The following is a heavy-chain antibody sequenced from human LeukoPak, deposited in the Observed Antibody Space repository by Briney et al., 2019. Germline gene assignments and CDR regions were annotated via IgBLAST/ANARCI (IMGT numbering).Heavy chain of an antibody. J-gene: IGHJ4*02. D-gene: IGHD3-10*01. V-gene: IGHV4-59*01. CDR3: ARDQSGGYYFDY. CDR1: GGSISSYY. Sequence: SETLSLNGTVSGGSISSYYWSWIRQHPGKGLEWSGYIYYSGSTSYNPSLKSRVTISVDTSKSQFSLKLSSVTAADTAVYHCARDQSGGYYFDYWGQGTLVTVSS. CDR2: IYYSGST.